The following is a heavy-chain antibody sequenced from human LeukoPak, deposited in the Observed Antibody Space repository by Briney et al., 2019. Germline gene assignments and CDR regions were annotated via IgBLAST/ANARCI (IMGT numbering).Heavy chain of an antibody. CDR1: GFTFSDYY. J-gene: IGHJ4*02. CDR2: ISSSSSYT. CDR3: ARDLSSGYCYFDY. Sequence: PGGSLRLSCAASGFTFSDYYMSWIRQAPGKGLGWVSYISSSSSYTNYADSVKGRFTISRDNAKNSLYLQMNSLRAEDTAVYYCARDLSSGYCYFDYWGQGTLVTVSS. D-gene: IGHD3-22*01. V-gene: IGHV3-11*06.